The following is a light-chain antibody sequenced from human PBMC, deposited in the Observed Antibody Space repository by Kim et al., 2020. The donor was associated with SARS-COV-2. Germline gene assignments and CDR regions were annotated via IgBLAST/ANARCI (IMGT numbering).Light chain of an antibody. CDR1: SSDVGGYNY. J-gene: IGLJ3*02. CDR3: SSYTSSSTRV. CDR2: DVS. V-gene: IGLV2-14*03. Sequence: GHSITNSCTGTSSDVGGYNYGSWYQQHPGKAPTLMIYDVSNRPSGVSNRFSGSKSSNTASLTISGLQAEDEADYYCSSYTSSSTRVFGGGTKLTVL.